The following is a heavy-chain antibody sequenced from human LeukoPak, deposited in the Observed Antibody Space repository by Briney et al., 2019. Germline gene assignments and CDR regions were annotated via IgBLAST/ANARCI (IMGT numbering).Heavy chain of an antibody. V-gene: IGHV1-2*06. D-gene: IGHD6-19*01. J-gene: IGHJ4*02. CDR1: GYTFTGYY. CDR3: ARDYFPVAGTDY. Sequence: GASVKVSCKASGYTFTGYYMHWVRQARGQGLEWMGRINPNSGGTNYAQKFQGRVTMTRDTSISTAYMELSRLRSDDTAVYYCARDYFPVAGTDYWGQGTLVTVSS. CDR2: INPNSGGT.